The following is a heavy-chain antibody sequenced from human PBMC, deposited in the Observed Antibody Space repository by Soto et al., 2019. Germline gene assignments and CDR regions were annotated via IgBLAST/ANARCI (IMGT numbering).Heavy chain of an antibody. D-gene: IGHD5-18*01. CDR3: ASGIQLWLRRINNGYSG. CDR2: IIPMFGTA. J-gene: IGHJ4*02. CDR1: GGTFSTYA. V-gene: IGHV1-69*12. Sequence: QVQLVQSGAEVKKPESSVKVSCKAPGGTFSTYAISWVRQAPGQGLEWMGGIIPMFGTANYAQRFQDRVTITAYESTYTVDMELSSLRSEDTAVYFCASGIQLWLRRINNGYSGWGQGTLVTVSS.